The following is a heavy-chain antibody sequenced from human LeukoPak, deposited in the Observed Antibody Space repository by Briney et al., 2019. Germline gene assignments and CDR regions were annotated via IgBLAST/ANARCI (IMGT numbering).Heavy chain of an antibody. Sequence: GESLKISCKASGYTFSTYWIAWVRQSPGKGLEWMGSVFPGDSDISYSPSFQGQVAISADKSINAAYLQWSSLKASDTAIYYCARRNYFSSSGSKDHCDYWGQGTLVTVSS. CDR3: ARRNYFSSSGSKDHCDY. D-gene: IGHD6-19*01. CDR1: GYTFSTYW. CDR2: VFPGDSDI. V-gene: IGHV5-51*01. J-gene: IGHJ4*02.